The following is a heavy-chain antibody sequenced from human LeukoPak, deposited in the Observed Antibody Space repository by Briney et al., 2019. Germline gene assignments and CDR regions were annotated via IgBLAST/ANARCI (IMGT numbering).Heavy chain of an antibody. V-gene: IGHV4-34*01. CDR3: ARGGHSYGWAWGGPYFDY. Sequence: GSLRLSCAASGFTFSSYAMSWVRQPPGKGLEWIGEINHSGSTNYNPSLKSRVTISVDTSKNQFSLKLSSVTAADTAVYYCARGGHSYGWAWGGPYFDYWGQGTLVTVSS. CDR2: INHSGST. CDR1: GFTFSSYA. D-gene: IGHD5-18*01. J-gene: IGHJ4*02.